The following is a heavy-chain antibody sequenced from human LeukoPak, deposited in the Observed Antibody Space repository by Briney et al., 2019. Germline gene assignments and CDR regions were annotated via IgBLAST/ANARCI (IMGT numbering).Heavy chain of an antibody. Sequence: PGGSLRLSCAASGFTFSSYAMSWVCQAPGKGLEWVSAISGSGGSTYYADSVKGRFTISRDNSKNTLYLQMNSLRAEDTAVYYCAKVGDNDSSGDLGGIIWGQGTMVTVSS. D-gene: IGHD3-22*01. CDR3: AKVGDNDSSGDLGGII. CDR1: GFTFSSYA. V-gene: IGHV3-23*01. J-gene: IGHJ3*02. CDR2: ISGSGGST.